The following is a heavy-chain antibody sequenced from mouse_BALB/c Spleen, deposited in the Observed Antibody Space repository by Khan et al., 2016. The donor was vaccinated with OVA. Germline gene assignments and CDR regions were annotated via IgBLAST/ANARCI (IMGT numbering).Heavy chain of an antibody. Sequence: QVQLKESGPGLVAPSQSLSITCTVSGFSLTSYGVHWVRQPPGKGLEWLGVIWAGGSTNYNSALMSRLSISKDNSKSQVFLKMNSLQTDDTAMYYCARDRHYDYGWFAYWGQGTLVTVSA. J-gene: IGHJ3*01. V-gene: IGHV2-9*02. D-gene: IGHD2-4*01. CDR3: ARDRHYDYGWFAY. CDR2: IWAGGST. CDR1: GFSLTSYG.